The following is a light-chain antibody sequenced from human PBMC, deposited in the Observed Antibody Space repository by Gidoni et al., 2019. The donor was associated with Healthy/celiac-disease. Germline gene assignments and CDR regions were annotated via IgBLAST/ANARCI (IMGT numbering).Light chain of an antibody. V-gene: IGKV1-8*01. Sequence: AIRMTQSPSSFSASTGDRVTITCRASQGISSYLAWYQQKPGTAPELLIYAASTLQSGVPSRFSGSGSGTDFTLTISCLQSEAFATYYCQQYYSYPHTFGGGTKVEIK. J-gene: IGKJ4*01. CDR1: QGISSY. CDR3: QQYYSYPHT. CDR2: AAS.